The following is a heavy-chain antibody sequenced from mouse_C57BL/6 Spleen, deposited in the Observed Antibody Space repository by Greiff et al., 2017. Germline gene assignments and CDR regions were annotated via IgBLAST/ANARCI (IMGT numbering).Heavy chain of an antibody. CDR2: IDPEDGDT. CDR3: TAIYYGYDVAY. CDR1: GFNIKDYY. V-gene: IGHV14-1*01. J-gene: IGHJ3*01. D-gene: IGHD2-2*01. Sequence: VQLQQSGAELVRPGASVKLSCTASGFNIKDYYMHWVKQRPEQGLEWIGRIDPEDGDTEYAPKFQGKATMTADTSSNTAYLQLSSLTSEDTAVYYCTAIYYGYDVAYWGQGTLVTVSA.